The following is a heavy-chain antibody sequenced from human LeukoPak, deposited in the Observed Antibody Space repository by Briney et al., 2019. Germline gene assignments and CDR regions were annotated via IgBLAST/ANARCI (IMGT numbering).Heavy chain of an antibody. CDR1: GFTFSSYA. CDR2: ISGSGGST. Sequence: PGGSLRLSCAASGFTFSSYAMSWVRQAPGKGLEWVSAISGSGGSTYYADSVKGRFTISRDNCKNTLYLQMNSLRAEDTAVYYCAKDSRIAVAGTEGFDYWGQGTLVTVSS. J-gene: IGHJ4*02. D-gene: IGHD6-19*01. V-gene: IGHV3-23*01. CDR3: AKDSRIAVAGTEGFDY.